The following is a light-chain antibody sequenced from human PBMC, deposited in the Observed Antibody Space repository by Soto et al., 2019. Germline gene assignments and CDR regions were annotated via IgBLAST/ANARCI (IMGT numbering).Light chain of an antibody. Sequence: QSVLTQPPSASSTPGQTVTISCSGSTSNIGTFYVYWYQHLPGTAPKLLIYLGDQRASGVSAGFSGSKSGTSASLAINGLRSDDEADYYCAAWDDNLNAYVFGSGTKLTVL. V-gene: IGLV1-47*02. CDR3: AAWDDNLNAYV. CDR1: TSNIGTFY. J-gene: IGLJ1*01. CDR2: LGD.